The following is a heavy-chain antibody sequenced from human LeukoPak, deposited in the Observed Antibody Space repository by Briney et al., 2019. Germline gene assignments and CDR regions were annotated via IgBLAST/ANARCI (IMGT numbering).Heavy chain of an antibody. CDR1: GFTFSSYE. V-gene: IGHV3-48*03. D-gene: IGHD3-22*01. Sequence: GGSLRLSCAASGFTFSSYEMNWVRQAPGKGLEWVSYISSSGSTIYYADSVKGRFTISRDNAKNSLYLQMNSLRAEDTAVYYCAREGTYYYDSSGLRAFDYWGQGTLVTVSS. CDR2: ISSSGSTI. J-gene: IGHJ4*02. CDR3: AREGTYYYDSSGLRAFDY.